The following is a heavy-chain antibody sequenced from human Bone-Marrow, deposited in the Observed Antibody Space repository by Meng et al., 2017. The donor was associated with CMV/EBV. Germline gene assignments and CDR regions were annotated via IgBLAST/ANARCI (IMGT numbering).Heavy chain of an antibody. Sequence: GEYLKISCAASGFTFSSYGMHWVRQAPGKGLEWVAFIRYDGSNKYYADSVKGRFTISRDNSKNTLYLQMNSLRAEDTAVYYCAKDVGGGFDYWGQGTLVTVSS. CDR3: AKDVGGGFDY. CDR2: IRYDGSNK. J-gene: IGHJ4*02. V-gene: IGHV3-30*02. CDR1: GFTFSSYG.